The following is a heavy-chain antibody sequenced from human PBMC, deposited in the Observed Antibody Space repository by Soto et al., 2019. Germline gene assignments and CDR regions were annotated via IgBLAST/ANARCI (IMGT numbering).Heavy chain of an antibody. D-gene: IGHD3-9*01. Sequence: PSETLSLTCAVSGGSISISSYYWVWIRQPPGKGLEWIGSIYYSGSTYYNPSLKSRVTISVDTSKNQFSLKLSSVTAADTAVYYCARERYFDWLYNWFDPWGQGTLVTVSS. CDR3: ARERYFDWLYNWFDP. CDR1: GGSISISSYY. J-gene: IGHJ5*02. V-gene: IGHV4-39*02. CDR2: IYYSGST.